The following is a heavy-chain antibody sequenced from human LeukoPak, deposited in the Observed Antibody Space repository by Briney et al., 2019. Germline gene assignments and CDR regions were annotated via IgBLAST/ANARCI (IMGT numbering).Heavy chain of an antibody. CDR1: GFSISSYE. CDR2: ISSSGSTI. D-gene: IGHD1-7*01. J-gene: IGHJ6*03. Sequence: PGGSLRLSCAASGFSISSYEMNWVRQAPGKGLEWVSHISSSGSTIWYADSVKGRFTISRDNAKNSLYLQMNSLRAEDTAVYYCPRVELVPYYYYMDVWGKGTTVTVSS. CDR3: PRVELVPYYYYMDV. V-gene: IGHV3-48*03.